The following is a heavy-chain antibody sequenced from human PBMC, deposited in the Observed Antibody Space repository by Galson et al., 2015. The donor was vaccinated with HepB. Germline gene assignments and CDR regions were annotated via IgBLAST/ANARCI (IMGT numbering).Heavy chain of an antibody. Sequence: SLRLSCATSGFSFSTYGFHWVRQAPGKGLEWVAILWADGHRQFYADSVKGRFTVSRDNSKNTVFLQMNSLRVEDTALYYCTREGVAAVGYGTDLWGQGSLVTVSS. CDR3: TREGVAAVGYGTDL. D-gene: IGHD6-13*01. CDR2: LWADGHRQ. V-gene: IGHV3-33*01. J-gene: IGHJ5*02. CDR1: GFSFSTYG.